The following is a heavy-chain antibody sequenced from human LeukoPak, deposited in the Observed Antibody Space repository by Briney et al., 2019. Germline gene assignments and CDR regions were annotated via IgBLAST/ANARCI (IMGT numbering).Heavy chain of an antibody. D-gene: IGHD5-12*01. CDR1: GYTFTGYY. CDR3: ARDGDEDIVATG. CDR2: INPNSGGT. Sequence: SVKVSCKASGYTFTGYYMHWVRHAPGQGLEWMGWINPNSGGTNYAQKFHGRVTMTRDTSISTAYMELSRLRSDDTAVYYCARDGDEDIVATGWGQGTLVTVSS. J-gene: IGHJ4*02. V-gene: IGHV1-2*02.